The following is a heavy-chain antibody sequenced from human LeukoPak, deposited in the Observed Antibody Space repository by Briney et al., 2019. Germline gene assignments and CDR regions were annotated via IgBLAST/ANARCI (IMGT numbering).Heavy chain of an antibody. CDR1: GFTFSSYG. CDR3: ARASPLYGSGSYLLDY. V-gene: IGHV3-33*01. J-gene: IGHJ4*02. D-gene: IGHD3-10*01. Sequence: GGSLRLSCAASGFTFSSYGMHWVRQAPGKGLEWVAVIWYDGSNKYYADSVKGRFTISRDNSKDTLYLQMNSLRAEDTAVYYCARASPLYGSGSYLLDYWGQGTPVTVSS. CDR2: IWYDGSNK.